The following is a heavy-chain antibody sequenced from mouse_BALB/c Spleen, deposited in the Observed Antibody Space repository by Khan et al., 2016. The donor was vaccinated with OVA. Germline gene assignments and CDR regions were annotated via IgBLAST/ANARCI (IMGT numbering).Heavy chain of an antibody. V-gene: IGHV5-15*02. CDR1: GFTFSDYG. J-gene: IGHJ4*01. CDR3: ARSWAMGY. CDR2: ISSLAYST. Sequence: EVELVESGGGLVQPGGSRKLSCAASGFTFSDYGLAWVRQAPGKGPEWVAFISSLAYSTYYADTVTGRFTISSENSKNTPYLEMSSLRSEDTAMYCCARSWAMGYWGQGTSVTVSS.